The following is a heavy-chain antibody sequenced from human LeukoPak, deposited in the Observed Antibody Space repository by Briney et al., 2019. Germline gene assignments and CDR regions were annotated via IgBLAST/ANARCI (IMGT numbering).Heavy chain of an antibody. CDR1: GGSISSRSYY. J-gene: IGHJ4*02. CDR3: ARVTGYMIEDYFDY. Sequence: PSETLSLTCTVSGGSISSRSYYWGWIRQPPGKGLEWIGSIYYSGSTYYNPSLKSRVTISVDTSKNQFSLKLSSVTAADTAVYYCARVTGYMIEDYFDYWGQGTLVTVSS. CDR2: IYYSGST. D-gene: IGHD3-9*01. V-gene: IGHV4-39*07.